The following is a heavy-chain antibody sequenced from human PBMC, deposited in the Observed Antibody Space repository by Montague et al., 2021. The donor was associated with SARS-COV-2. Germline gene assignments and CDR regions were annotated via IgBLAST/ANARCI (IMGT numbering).Heavy chain of an antibody. Sequence: SETLSLTCTVSGGSISTINYYWGWLRQPPGKGLEWIGSFYTSGTTYYNPSLNGRVTISVDTSKNQFSLRVTSVTAADTALYFCAGGARVPTGGSGFDTWGQGTLVPVSS. D-gene: IGHD3-10*01. V-gene: IGHV4-39*07. J-gene: IGHJ4*02. CDR1: GGSISTINYY. CDR2: FYTSGTT. CDR3: AGGARVPTGGSGFDT.